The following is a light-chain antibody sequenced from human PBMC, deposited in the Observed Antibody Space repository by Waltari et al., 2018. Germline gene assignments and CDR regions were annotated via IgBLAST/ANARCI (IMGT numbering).Light chain of an antibody. J-gene: IGKJ4*01. Sequence: DTVMTQPPATLSVSPGEGAIHTRSASQTTYYNSAWDQQKPGQVPRLLIYGSSTRATGIPARFSGSGSGTEFTLTISSLQSEDFAVYYCQQYSRWPLTFGGGTKVEIK. CDR1: QTTYYN. CDR2: GSS. CDR3: QQYSRWPLT. V-gene: IGKV3-15*01.